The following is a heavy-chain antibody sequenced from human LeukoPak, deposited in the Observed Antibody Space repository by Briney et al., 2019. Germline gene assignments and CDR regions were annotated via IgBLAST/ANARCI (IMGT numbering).Heavy chain of an antibody. D-gene: IGHD1-26*01. J-gene: IGHJ4*02. CDR1: GFTFSTYA. V-gene: IGHV3-23*01. CDR2: ISGGGATT. CDR3: AKGAGFSGTYCFEY. Sequence: PGGSLRLSCAASGFTFSTYALSWVRQAPGKGLQWVSAISGGGATTYYADSVQGRLTISRDNSKNTLYLQMNSLRAEDTAVYYCAKGAGFSGTYCFEYWGQGTLVTVSS.